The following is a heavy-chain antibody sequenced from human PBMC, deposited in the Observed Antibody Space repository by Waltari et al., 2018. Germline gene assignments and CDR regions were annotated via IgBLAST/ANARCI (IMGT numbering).Heavy chain of an antibody. Sequence: QVQLVESGGGVVQPGRSLRLSCAASGFTFSSYAMHWVRQAPGKGLGWGSVIAKDGSNKNEADSVKGRFTISRENSKNTLYLQMNSLRAEDTAVYYCARFVVYYGMDVWGQGTTVTVSS. CDR3: ARFVVYYGMDV. CDR1: GFTFSSYA. V-gene: IGHV3-30*04. D-gene: IGHD2-15*01. J-gene: IGHJ6*02. CDR2: IAKDGSNK.